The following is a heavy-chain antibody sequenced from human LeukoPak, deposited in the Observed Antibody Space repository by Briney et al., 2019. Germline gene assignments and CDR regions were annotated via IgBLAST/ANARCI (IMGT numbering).Heavy chain of an antibody. CDR3: ARNTMVRGVMSDWFDP. CDR2: IIPIFGTA. D-gene: IGHD3-10*01. Sequence: GASVKVSCKASGGTFSSYAISWVRQAPGQGLEWMGGIIPIFGTANYAQKFQGRVTITTDTSTSTAYMELRSLRSDDTAVYHCARNTMVRGVMSDWFDPWGQGTLVTVSS. V-gene: IGHV1-69*05. CDR1: GGTFSSYA. J-gene: IGHJ5*02.